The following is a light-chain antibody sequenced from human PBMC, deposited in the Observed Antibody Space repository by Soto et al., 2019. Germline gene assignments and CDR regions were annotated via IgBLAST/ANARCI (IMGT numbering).Light chain of an antibody. CDR3: HQYNNWPRT. CDR2: GAS. CDR1: QSISIN. V-gene: IGKV3-15*01. Sequence: EIVMTQSPATLSVSPGERATLSCRASQSISINLAWYQQKPGQAPRLLIYGASTRATGIPARFSGSGSGTEFTLTISSLQSEDFEFYYCHQYNNWPRTFGQGTKVDIK. J-gene: IGKJ1*01.